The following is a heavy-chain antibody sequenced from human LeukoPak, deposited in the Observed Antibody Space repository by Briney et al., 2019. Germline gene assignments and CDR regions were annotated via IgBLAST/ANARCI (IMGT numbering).Heavy chain of an antibody. D-gene: IGHD5-12*01. CDR2: INPDGDGM. CDR1: GFTFSRSW. Sequence: GGSLRLSCTASGFTFSRSWMNWIRQAPGKGLEWVANINPDGDGMRFVDSVKGRFTMSRDNAQSSLHLQMNSLRVEDTAFYYCAAWTDRGYSYWGQGVMVTVSS. V-gene: IGHV3-7*01. CDR3: AAWTDRGYSY. J-gene: IGHJ4*02.